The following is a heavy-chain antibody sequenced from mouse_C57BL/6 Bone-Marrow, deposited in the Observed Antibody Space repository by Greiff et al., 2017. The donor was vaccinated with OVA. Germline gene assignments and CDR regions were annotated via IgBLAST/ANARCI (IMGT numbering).Heavy chain of an antibody. Sequence: QVQLQQSGPELVKPGASVKISCKASGYAFSISWMNWVKQRPGKGLEWIGRIYPGDGDTNYNGKFKGKATLTADKSSSTAYMQLSSLTSEESAVYFCATSYGSSYWFAYWGQGTLVTVSA. CDR2: IYPGDGDT. CDR3: ATSYGSSYWFAY. D-gene: IGHD1-1*01. CDR1: GYAFSISW. V-gene: IGHV1-82*01. J-gene: IGHJ3*01.